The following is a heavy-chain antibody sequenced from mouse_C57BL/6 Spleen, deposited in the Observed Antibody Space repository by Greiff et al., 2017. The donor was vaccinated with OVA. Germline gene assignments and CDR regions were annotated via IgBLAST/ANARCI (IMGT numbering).Heavy chain of an antibody. J-gene: IGHJ4*01. V-gene: IGHV1-72*01. D-gene: IGHD1-1*01. CDR1: GYTFTSYW. Sequence: QVQLQQPGAELVKPGASVKLSCKASGYTFTSYWMHWVKQRPGRGLEWIGRIDPNSGGTKYNEKFKSKATLTVDKPSSTAYMQLSSLTSEDSAVYYCARRMGITTVVADDAMDYWGQGTSVTVSS. CDR2: IDPNSGGT. CDR3: ARRMGITTVVADDAMDY.